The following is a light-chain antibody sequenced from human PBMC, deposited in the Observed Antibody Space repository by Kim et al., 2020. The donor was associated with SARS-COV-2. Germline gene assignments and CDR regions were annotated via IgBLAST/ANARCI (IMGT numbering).Light chain of an antibody. Sequence: SVPPVERAPHSGRASQSVSSNLAWYQQKPGQAPRLLIYGASTRATGIPARFSGSGSGTEFTLTISSLQSEDFAVYYCQQYNNWPYTFGQGTKLEI. CDR1: QSVSSN. CDR3: QQYNNWPYT. V-gene: IGKV3-15*01. J-gene: IGKJ2*01. CDR2: GAS.